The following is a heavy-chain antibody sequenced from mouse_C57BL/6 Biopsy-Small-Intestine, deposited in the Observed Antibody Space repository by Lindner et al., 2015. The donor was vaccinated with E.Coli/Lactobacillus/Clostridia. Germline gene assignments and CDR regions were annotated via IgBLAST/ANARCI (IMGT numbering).Heavy chain of an antibody. CDR1: GGTFSNYA. V-gene: IGHV1-69*02. Sequence: SVKVSCKASGGTFSNYAVNWVRQAPGQGLEWMGGIIPFFPTVTYAQKFQGRVTITADKSTSTAYMELRSLTSEDTAVYYCARDPNHLHLSYYYSYGMDVWGQGTTVTVSS. CDR3: ARDPNHLHLSYYYSYGMDV. J-gene: IGHJ1*01. D-gene: IGHD1-1*01. CDR2: IIPFFPTV.